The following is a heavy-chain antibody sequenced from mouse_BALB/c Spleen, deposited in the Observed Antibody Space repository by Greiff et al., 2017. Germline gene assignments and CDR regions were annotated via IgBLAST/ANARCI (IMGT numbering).Heavy chain of an antibody. J-gene: IGHJ3*01. Sequence: EVKLQESGPELVKPGASVKISCKTSGYTFTEYTMHWVKQSHGKSLEWIGGINPNNGGTSYNQKFKGKATLTVDKSSSTAYMELRSLTSEDSAVYYCARKSNPLYYYGSSHFAYWGQGTLVTVSA. CDR2: INPNNGGT. CDR3: ARKSNPLYYYGSSHFAY. CDR1: GYTFTEYT. D-gene: IGHD1-1*01. V-gene: IGHV1-18*01.